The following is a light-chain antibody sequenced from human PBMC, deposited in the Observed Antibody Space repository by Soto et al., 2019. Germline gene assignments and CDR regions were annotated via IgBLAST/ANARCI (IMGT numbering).Light chain of an antibody. V-gene: IGKV3-20*01. CDR3: QQYKNWPPIT. CDR1: QSVSSSY. CDR2: GAS. J-gene: IGKJ5*01. Sequence: EIGLTQRPFTLCLCPGERDTLSFIGSQSVSSSYLAWYQQKPGQAPRLLIYGASSRATGIPDRFSGSGSGTDFTLTISSLQSEDFAVYYCQQYKNWPPITFGQGTRLEIK.